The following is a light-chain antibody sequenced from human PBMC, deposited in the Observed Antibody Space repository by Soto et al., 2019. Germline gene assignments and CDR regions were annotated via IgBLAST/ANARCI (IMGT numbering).Light chain of an antibody. CDR3: QQYYTTPFT. Sequence: DIVMTQSPDSLAVSLGERATINCKSSQSVLYSSKNKNYLAWYQQKPGQVPKLLIYWASTRESGVPDRFSGSGSGTDFTRTISSLQAEDVAVYYCQQYYTTPFTFGPGTKVDIK. CDR2: WAS. J-gene: IGKJ3*01. CDR1: QSVLYSSKNKNY. V-gene: IGKV4-1*01.